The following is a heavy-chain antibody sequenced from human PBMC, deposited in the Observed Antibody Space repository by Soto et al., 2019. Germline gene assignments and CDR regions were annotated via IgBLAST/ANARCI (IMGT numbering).Heavy chain of an antibody. CDR3: ARPYRIAAAGSVYYYGMDV. J-gene: IGHJ6*02. CDR2: IDPSDSYT. V-gene: IGHV5-10-1*01. Sequence: HGESLKXSCKGSGYSFTSYWISWVRQMPGKGLEWMGRIDPSDSYTNYSPSFQGHVTISADKSISTAYLQWSSLKASDTAMYYCARPYRIAAAGSVYYYGMDVWGQGTTVTVSS. CDR1: GYSFTSYW. D-gene: IGHD6-13*01.